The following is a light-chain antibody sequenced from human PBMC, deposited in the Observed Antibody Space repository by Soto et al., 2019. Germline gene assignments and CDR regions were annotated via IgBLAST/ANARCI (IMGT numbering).Light chain of an antibody. V-gene: IGKV3-20*01. Sequence: EIVLTQSPGTLSLSPGERATLSCRASQSVSSSYLAWYQRKPGQAPMLLIYGASSRTTGIPDRFSCSGSGTEFTVTISRPETQDFAVYYWQQYGSSPLTFGQGTKVEI. CDR2: GAS. CDR1: QSVSSSY. CDR3: QQYGSSPLT. J-gene: IGKJ1*01.